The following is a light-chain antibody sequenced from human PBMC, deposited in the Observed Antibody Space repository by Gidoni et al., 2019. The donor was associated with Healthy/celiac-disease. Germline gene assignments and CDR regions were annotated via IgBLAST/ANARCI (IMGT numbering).Light chain of an antibody. CDR2: AAS. CDR1: QSISSY. J-gene: IGKJ1*01. CDR3: QQSYSTLTWT. V-gene: IGKV1-39*01. Sequence: DIPKNQAPSSLSASVGDRVTITCRASQSISSYLNWYQQKPGKAPKLLIYAASSLQSGVPSRFSGSGSGTDFTLTISSLQPEDFATYYCQQSYSTLTWTFGQGTKVEIK.